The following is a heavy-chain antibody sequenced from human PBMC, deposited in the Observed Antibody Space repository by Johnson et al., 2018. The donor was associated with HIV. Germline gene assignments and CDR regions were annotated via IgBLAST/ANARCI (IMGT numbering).Heavy chain of an antibody. D-gene: IGHD6-19*01. V-gene: IGHV3-30*03. J-gene: IGHJ3*02. CDR3: ARFRQWLVFPAFDI. Sequence: QLVESGGGVVQPGRSLRLSCAASGFTFSRYDMHWVRQAPGKGLDWVAVISYDGSNKYFADSVQGRFTISSDNSKNTLFLQMNSLRAEDTALYYCARFRQWLVFPAFDIWGQGTMVTVSS. CDR2: ISYDGSNK. CDR1: GFTFSRYD.